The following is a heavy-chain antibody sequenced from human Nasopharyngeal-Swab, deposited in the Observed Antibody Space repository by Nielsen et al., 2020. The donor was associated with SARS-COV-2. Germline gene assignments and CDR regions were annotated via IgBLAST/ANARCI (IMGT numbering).Heavy chain of an antibody. CDR1: GFTFSSYS. J-gene: IGHJ6*02. Sequence: GGSLRLSCAASGFTFSSYSMNWVRQAPGKGLEWVSSISSISSYIYYADSGKGRFTISRDNAKNSLYLQMNSLRAEDTAVYYCARTAAASENGMDVWGQGTTVTVSS. V-gene: IGHV3-21*01. CDR2: ISSISSYI. D-gene: IGHD2-2*01. CDR3: ARTAAASENGMDV.